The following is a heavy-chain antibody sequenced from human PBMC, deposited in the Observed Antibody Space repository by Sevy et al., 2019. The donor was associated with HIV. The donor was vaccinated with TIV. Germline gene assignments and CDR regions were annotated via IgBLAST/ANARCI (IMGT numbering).Heavy chain of an antibody. Sequence: GESLKISCAASGFTFSSYWMSWVRQAPGKGLEWVANIKQDGSEKYYADSVKGRFTISRDNSKNTLYLQMNSLRAEDTAVYYCARDLDGSGSYLIDYWGQGTLVTVSS. V-gene: IGHV3-7*01. CDR3: ARDLDGSGSYLIDY. CDR1: GFTFSSYW. CDR2: IKQDGSEK. J-gene: IGHJ4*02. D-gene: IGHD3-10*01.